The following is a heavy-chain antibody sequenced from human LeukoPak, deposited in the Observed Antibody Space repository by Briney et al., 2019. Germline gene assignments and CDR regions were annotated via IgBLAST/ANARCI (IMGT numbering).Heavy chain of an antibody. CDR1: GFTFSSYG. CDR3: AKRGGYELDYYYYYGMDV. Sequence: PGGSLRLSCAASGFTFSSYGMHWVRQAPGKGLEWVAFIRYDGSNKYYADSVKGRFTISRDNSKNTLYLQMNSLRAEDTAVYYCAKRGGYELDYYYYYGMDVWGQGTTVTVSS. J-gene: IGHJ6*02. CDR2: IRYDGSNK. V-gene: IGHV3-30*02. D-gene: IGHD5-12*01.